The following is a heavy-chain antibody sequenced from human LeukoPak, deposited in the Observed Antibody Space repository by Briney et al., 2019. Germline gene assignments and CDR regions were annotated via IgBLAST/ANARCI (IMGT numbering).Heavy chain of an antibody. D-gene: IGHD3-16*01. CDR2: ISGSGGST. CDR3: AKDYEARADYGDTPHDY. Sequence: PGGSLRLSCAASGFTFSSYAMSWVRQAPGKGLEWVSAISGSGGSTYHADSVKGRFTISRDNSKNTLYLQMNSLRAEDTAVYYCAKDYEARADYGDTPHDYWGQGTLVTVSS. CDR1: GFTFSSYA. V-gene: IGHV3-23*01. J-gene: IGHJ4*02.